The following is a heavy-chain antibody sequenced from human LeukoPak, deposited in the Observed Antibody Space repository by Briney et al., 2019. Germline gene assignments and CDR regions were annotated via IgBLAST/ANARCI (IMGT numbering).Heavy chain of an antibody. CDR2: FDPEDGET. V-gene: IGHV1-24*01. J-gene: IGHJ6*02. CDR1: GYTLTELS. D-gene: IGHD6-19*01. Sequence: ASVKVSCKVSGYTLTELSMHWVRQAPGKGLEWMGGFDPEDGETIYAQKFQGRVTMTEDTSTDTAYMELSSLRSEDTAVYYCATDRRIAVAGIYYYYGMDVWGQGTTVTVSS. CDR3: ATDRRIAVAGIYYYYGMDV.